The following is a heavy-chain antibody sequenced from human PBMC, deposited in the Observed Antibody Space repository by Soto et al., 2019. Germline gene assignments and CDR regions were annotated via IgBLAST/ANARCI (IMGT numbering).Heavy chain of an antibody. CDR2: IKQDGSEK. J-gene: IGHJ5*02. D-gene: IGHD1-1*01. Sequence: EVQLVESGGGLVQPGGSLRLSCAASGFTFSSYWMSWVRQAPGKGLEWVANIKQDGSEKYYVDSVKGRFTISRDNAKNSLYLQMNRLRAEDTAVYSCARLSEWYNWNDPDTNWFDPWGQGTLVTVSS. CDR3: ARLSEWYNWNDPDTNWFDP. CDR1: GFTFSSYW. V-gene: IGHV3-7*03.